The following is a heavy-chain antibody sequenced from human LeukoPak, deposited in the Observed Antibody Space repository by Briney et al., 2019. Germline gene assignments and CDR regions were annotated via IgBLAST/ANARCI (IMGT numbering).Heavy chain of an antibody. D-gene: IGHD2-2*02. CDR3: AKSEGDFPLPAATPFDY. V-gene: IGHV3-30*02. Sequence: GSLRLSCAASGFTFSSYGMHWVRQAPGKGLEWVAFIRYDGSNKYYADSVKGRFTISRDNSKNTLYLQMNSLRAEDTAVYYCAKSEGDFPLPAATPFDYWGQGTLVTVSS. CDR2: IRYDGSNK. J-gene: IGHJ4*02. CDR1: GFTFSSYG.